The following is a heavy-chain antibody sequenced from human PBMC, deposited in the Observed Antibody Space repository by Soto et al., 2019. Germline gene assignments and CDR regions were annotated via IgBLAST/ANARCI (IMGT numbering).Heavy chain of an antibody. D-gene: IGHD3-16*01. V-gene: IGHV1-24*01. CDR1: GYTLTELS. Sequence: QVQLVQSGAEVKKPGASLKVSCKVSGYTLTELSMHWVRQAPGKGLEWMGGFDPDDGETIYAQKSQGRVTMTEDTSTDTAYMELSSLRSEDTAVYYCATIVRAAPTFGLDYWGQGTLVTVSS. CDR2: FDPDDGET. J-gene: IGHJ4*02. CDR3: ATIVRAAPTFGLDY.